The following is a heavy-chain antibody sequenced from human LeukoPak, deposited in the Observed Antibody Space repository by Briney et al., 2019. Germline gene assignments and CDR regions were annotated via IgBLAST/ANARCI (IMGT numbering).Heavy chain of an antibody. J-gene: IGHJ4*02. CDR1: GFTFSSYA. Sequence: GGSLRLSSAASGFTFSSYAMSWVRQAPGKGLEWVSAISGSGGSTYYAGSVKGRFTISRDNSKNTLYLQMNSLRAEDTAVYYCARASYWDPYFDYWGQGTLVTVSS. CDR3: ARASYWDPYFDY. D-gene: IGHD1-26*01. CDR2: ISGSGGST. V-gene: IGHV3-23*01.